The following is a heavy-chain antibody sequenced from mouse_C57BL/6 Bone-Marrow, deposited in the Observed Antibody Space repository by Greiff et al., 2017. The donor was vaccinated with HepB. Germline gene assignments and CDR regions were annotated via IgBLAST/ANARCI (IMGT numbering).Heavy chain of an antibody. V-gene: IGHV5-6*01. CDR3: ARHNYYGSSYDY. Sequence: EVQGVESGGDLVKPGGSLKLSCAASGFTFSSYGMSWVRQTPDKRLEWVATISSGGSYTYYPDSVKGRFTISRDNAKNTLYLQMSSLKSEDTAMYYCARHNYYGSSYDYWGQGTTLTVSS. CDR1: GFTFSSYG. CDR2: ISSGGSYT. D-gene: IGHD1-1*01. J-gene: IGHJ2*01.